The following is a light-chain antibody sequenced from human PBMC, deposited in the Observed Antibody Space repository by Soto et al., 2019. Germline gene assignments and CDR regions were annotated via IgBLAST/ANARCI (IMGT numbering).Light chain of an antibody. V-gene: IGLV1-44*01. Sequence: QAVVAQPPSASGTPGQRVTLSCSGSSSNIGSNAVNWYQQRPGTAPKLLMYANTKRPSGVPDRFSGSKSGTSASLAISGLQSEDEADYYCAAWDDRLNGYVFGTGTKLTVL. CDR3: AAWDDRLNGYV. J-gene: IGLJ1*01. CDR1: SSNIGSNA. CDR2: ANT.